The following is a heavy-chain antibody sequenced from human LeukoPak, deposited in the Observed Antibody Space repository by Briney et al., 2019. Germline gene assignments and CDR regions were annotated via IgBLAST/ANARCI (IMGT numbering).Heavy chain of an antibody. Sequence: RGSLRLSCAASGFTFSSYGMRWVRQAPGKGLEWVAFIRYDGSNKYYADSVKGRFTISRDNSKNTLYLQMNSLRAEDTAVYYCARERTDIVAGSFQHWGQGTLVTVSS. CDR1: GFTFSSYG. J-gene: IGHJ1*01. CDR3: ARERTDIVAGSFQH. V-gene: IGHV3-30*02. CDR2: IRYDGSNK. D-gene: IGHD2-15*01.